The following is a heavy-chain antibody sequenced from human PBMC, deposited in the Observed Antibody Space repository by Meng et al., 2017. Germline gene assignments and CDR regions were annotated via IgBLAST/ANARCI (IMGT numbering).Heavy chain of an antibody. CDR3: ARVGDTAYAFDY. V-gene: IGHV3-21*01. CDR2: ISSSSSYI. J-gene: IGHJ4*02. Sequence: EVQSVESGGGLVKPGGALRLSCAASGFTFSSYSMNWVRQAPGKGLEWVSSISSSSSYIYYADSVKGRFTISRDNAKNSLYLQMNSLRAEDTAVYYCARVGDTAYAFDYWGQGTLVTASS. CDR1: GFTFSSYS. D-gene: IGHD5-18*01.